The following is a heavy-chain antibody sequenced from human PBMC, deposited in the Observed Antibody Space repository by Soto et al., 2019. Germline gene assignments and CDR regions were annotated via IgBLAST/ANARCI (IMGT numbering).Heavy chain of an antibody. CDR3: ARAATIDYDFWSGYYTGIYYYGMDV. CDR2: IYHSGST. D-gene: IGHD3-3*01. Sequence: SDTLSLTCAVSGGSISSSNWWSWVRQPPGKGLEWIGEIYHSGSTNYNPSLKSRVTISVDKSKNQFSLKLSSVTAADTAVYYCARAATIDYDFWSGYYTGIYYYGMDVWGQGTTVTVSS. CDR1: GGSISSSNW. V-gene: IGHV4-4*02. J-gene: IGHJ6*02.